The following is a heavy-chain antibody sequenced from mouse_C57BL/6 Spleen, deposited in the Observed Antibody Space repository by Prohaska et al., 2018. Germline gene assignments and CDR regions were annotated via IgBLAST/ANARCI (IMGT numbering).Heavy chain of an antibody. CDR2: IYPGSGST. CDR1: CYTFPSYW. D-gene: IGHD1-1*01. Sequence: QVQLQQPGPELVTHVASVKMSCKASCYTFPSYWITWVKQRPGQGLEWIGDIYPGSGSTNYNEKFKSKATLTVDTSSSTAYMQLSSLTSEDSAVYYCARTVDHYDGSRMGAMVDSWGKGASITVS. J-gene: IGHJ2*03. V-gene: IGHV1-55*01. CDR3: ARTVDHYDGSRMGAMVDS.